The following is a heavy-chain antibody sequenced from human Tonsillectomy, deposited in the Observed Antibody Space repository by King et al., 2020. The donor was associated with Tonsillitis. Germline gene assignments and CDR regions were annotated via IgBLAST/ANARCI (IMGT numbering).Heavy chain of an antibody. D-gene: IGHD1-26*01. CDR3: ARHAANSGTYSEYFLH. J-gene: IGHJ1*01. Sequence: QLQESGPGLVKASETLSLTCTVSGASIATSMYYWGWIRQPPGKGLEWIGSVYSSGNTYYDPSLESRVTISVDTSKNQFSLKLSSVTAADTAVYYCARHAANSGTYSEYFLHWGQGTLVTVSS. CDR1: GASIATSMYY. V-gene: IGHV4-39*01. CDR2: VYSSGNT.